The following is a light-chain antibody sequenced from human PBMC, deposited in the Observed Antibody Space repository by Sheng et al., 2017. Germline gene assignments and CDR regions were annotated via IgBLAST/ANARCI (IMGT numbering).Light chain of an antibody. Sequence: EIVMTQSPATLSVSPGERATLSCRASQSVSNYLAWYQQKPGQAPRLLIYGASARATGIPARFSGGGSGTDFTFTISGLEPEDFAVYYCQQYDTSPPRTFGQGTEVEIK. CDR3: QQYDTSPPRT. J-gene: IGKJ1*01. CDR1: QSVSNY. CDR2: GAS. V-gene: IGKV3-15*01.